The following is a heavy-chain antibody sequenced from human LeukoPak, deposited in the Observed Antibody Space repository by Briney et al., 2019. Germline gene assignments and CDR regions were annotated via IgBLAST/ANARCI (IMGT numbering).Heavy chain of an antibody. CDR3: ARSTLGIEFDY. Sequence: GPSVRVSSTASGYSFTNYGISWVRQAPGQGLEWMGWISAYNDNAHYAQGLEGRVTMTSETSTRTAYMELRSLRSDDTAVHYCARSTLGIEFDYWGQGSLVTVSS. CDR2: ISAYNDNA. J-gene: IGHJ4*02. CDR1: GYSFTNYG. V-gene: IGHV1-18*01. D-gene: IGHD7-27*01.